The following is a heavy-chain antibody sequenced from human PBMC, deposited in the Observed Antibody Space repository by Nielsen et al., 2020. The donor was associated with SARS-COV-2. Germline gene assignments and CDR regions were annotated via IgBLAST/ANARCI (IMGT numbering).Heavy chain of an antibody. CDR2: INHSGST. V-gene: IGHV4-34*01. CDR1: GGSFSGYY. J-gene: IGHJ6*03. D-gene: IGHD6-13*01. Sequence: SETLSLTCAVYGGSFSGYYWSWIRQPPGKGLEWIGEINHSGSTNYNPSLKSRVTISVDTSKNQFSLKPSSVTAADTAVYYCARSKGHIAAAGTPYYYYMDVWGKGTTVTVSS. CDR3: ARSKGHIAAAGTPYYYYMDV.